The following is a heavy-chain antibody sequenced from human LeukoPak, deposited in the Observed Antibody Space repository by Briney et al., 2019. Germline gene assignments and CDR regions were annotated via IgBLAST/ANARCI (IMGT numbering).Heavy chain of an antibody. V-gene: IGHV4-34*12. D-gene: IGHD1-1*01. CDR3: ARFGSSTWYKGAFDI. J-gene: IGHJ3*02. CDR1: GGSFSGYY. Sequence: SETLSLTCAVYGGSFSGYYWSWIRQPPGKGLEWIGEIVHSGNTKYNPSFKSRVTISVDTSKNQFSLNLTSVTAADTAVYYCARFGSSTWYKGAFDIWGQGTMVTVAS. CDR2: IVHSGNT.